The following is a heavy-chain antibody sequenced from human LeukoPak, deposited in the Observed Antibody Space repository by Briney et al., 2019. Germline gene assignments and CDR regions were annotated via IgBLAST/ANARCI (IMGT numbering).Heavy chain of an antibody. D-gene: IGHD2-15*01. V-gene: IGHV3-33*01. Sequence: PGGSLRLSCAASGFTFSSYGMHWVRQAPGKGLEWVAVIWYDGSNKYYADSVKGRFTISRDNSKNTLYLQMNSLRAEDTAVYYCARDAGYCSGGSCFYGMDVWGQGTTVTVSS. CDR2: IWYDGSNK. CDR3: ARDAGYCSGGSCFYGMDV. J-gene: IGHJ6*02. CDR1: GFTFSSYG.